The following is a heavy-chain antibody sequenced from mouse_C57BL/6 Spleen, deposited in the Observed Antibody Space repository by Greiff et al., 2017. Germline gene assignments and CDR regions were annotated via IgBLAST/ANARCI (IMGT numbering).Heavy chain of an antibody. J-gene: IGHJ2*01. CDR3: VRGPIYDGYPYYFDY. CDR2: IRSKSSNYAT. Sequence: EVKLVESGGGLVQPKGSLKLSCAASGFTFNTYAMHWVRQAPGKGLEWVARIRSKSSNYATYYADSVKDRFTISRDDSQSMLYLQMNNLKTEDTAMYYCVRGPIYDGYPYYFDYGGQGTTLTVSS. V-gene: IGHV10-3*01. D-gene: IGHD2-3*01. CDR1: GFTFNTYA.